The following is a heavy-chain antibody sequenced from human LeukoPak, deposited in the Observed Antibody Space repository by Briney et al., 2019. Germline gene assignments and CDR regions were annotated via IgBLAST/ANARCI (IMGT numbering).Heavy chain of an antibody. D-gene: IGHD3-10*01. Sequence: GRSLRLPCPASGFDFSRHGMNWVRQAAGKGLEWVSTININGGRTYYADSVKGRFSVSRDNSKNTLYLQMNSLRVEDTAVYYCAKGGRGSWAGNTGDWGQGTLVSVSS. CDR2: ININGGRT. CDR1: GFDFSRHG. V-gene: IGHV3-23*01. J-gene: IGHJ4*02. CDR3: AKGGRGSWAGNTGD.